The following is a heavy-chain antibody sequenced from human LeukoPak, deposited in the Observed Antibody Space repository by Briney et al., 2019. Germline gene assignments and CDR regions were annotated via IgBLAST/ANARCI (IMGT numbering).Heavy chain of an antibody. CDR1: GYTLTELS. Sequence: GASVKVSCKVSGYTLTELSMHWVRQAPGKGLEWMGGFDPEDGETIYAQKFQGRVTMTRNTSISTAYMELSSLRSEDTAVYYCARVRMVRGVILQANWFDPWGQGTLVTVPS. CDR3: ARVRMVRGVILQANWFDP. CDR2: FDPEDGET. D-gene: IGHD3-10*01. J-gene: IGHJ5*02. V-gene: IGHV1-24*01.